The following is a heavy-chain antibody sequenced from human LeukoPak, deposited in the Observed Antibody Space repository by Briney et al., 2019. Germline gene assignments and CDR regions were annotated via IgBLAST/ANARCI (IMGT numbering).Heavy chain of an antibody. CDR2: IYYSGNT. J-gene: IGHJ4*02. CDR3: ARGWGYFDS. D-gene: IGHD7-27*01. CDR1: GGSVSSYY. Sequence: SETLPLTCNVSGGSVSSYYLSWIRQPPGKGLEWIGYIYYSGNTNYSPSLKSRVTISLDTSKNQFSLKLSSVTAADTAVYYCARGWGYFDSWGQGALVTVSS. V-gene: IGHV4-59*08.